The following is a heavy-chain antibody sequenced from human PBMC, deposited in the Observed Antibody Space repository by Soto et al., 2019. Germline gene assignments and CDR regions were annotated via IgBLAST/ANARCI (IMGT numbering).Heavy chain of an antibody. Sequence: PSQTLSLTNTVSGGYIISYYWSWIRQPPGKGLEWIGYIYYSGSTNYNPSLKSRVTISVDTSKNQFSLKLSSVTAADTAVYYCARSLWFGELLPNWFDPWGQGTLVTVSS. J-gene: IGHJ5*02. V-gene: IGHV4-59*01. CDR1: GGYIISYY. CDR3: ARSLWFGELLPNWFDP. D-gene: IGHD3-10*01. CDR2: IYYSGST.